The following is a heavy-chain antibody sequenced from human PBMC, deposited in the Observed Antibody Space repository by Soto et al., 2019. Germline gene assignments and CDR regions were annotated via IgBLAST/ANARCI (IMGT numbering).Heavy chain of an antibody. Sequence: QVQLQASDPGLVKPSETLSLTCTVSGASISQRSYYWDWIRQPPGKGLEWIASVYYSVNNYQYNPSLKSLLTISVDTSKNQFSLKLSSVTAAGTDVYYCSRHPEITLIPVDHAFDVWGQGTMVTVSS. V-gene: IGHV4-39*01. CDR1: GASISQRSYY. CDR3: SRHPEITLIPVDHAFDV. CDR2: VYYSVNN. J-gene: IGHJ3*01. D-gene: IGHD6-19*01.